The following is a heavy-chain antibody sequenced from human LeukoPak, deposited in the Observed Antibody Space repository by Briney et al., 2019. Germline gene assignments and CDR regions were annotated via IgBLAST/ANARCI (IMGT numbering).Heavy chain of an antibody. Sequence: ASVKVSCKASGGTFSSYAISWVRQAPGQGLEWMGRIIPILGIANYAQKFQGRVTITADKSTSTAYMELSSLRSEDTAVYYCARVLAEDTAMVNPLDYWGQGTLVTVSS. CDR3: ARVLAEDTAMVNPLDY. V-gene: IGHV1-69*04. D-gene: IGHD5-18*01. J-gene: IGHJ4*02. CDR2: IIPILGIA. CDR1: GGTFSSYA.